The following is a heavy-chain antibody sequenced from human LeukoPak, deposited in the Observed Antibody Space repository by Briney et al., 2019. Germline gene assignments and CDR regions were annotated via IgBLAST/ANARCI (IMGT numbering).Heavy chain of an antibody. D-gene: IGHD3-22*01. CDR3: ARDGYYYDSSGQNAFDI. CDR1: GFTVSSNY. CDR2: IYSGGST. V-gene: IGHV3-53*01. J-gene: IGHJ3*02. Sequence: GGSLRLSCAASGFTVSSNYMSWVRQAPGKGLEWVSVIYSGGSTYYADSVKGRFTISRDNSKNTLYLQMNSPRAEDTAVYYCARDGYYYDSSGQNAFDIWGQGTMVTVSS.